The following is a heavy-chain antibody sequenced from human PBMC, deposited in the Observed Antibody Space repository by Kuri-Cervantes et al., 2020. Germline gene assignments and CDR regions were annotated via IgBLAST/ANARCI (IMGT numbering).Heavy chain of an antibody. CDR2: IYYSGST. Sequence: LRLSCAVSGASISSTRYYWGWIRQPPGKGLEWIGYIYYSGSTYYNPSLKSRVTISIDTSKNQFSLKLSSVTAADTAMYYCARSFYCTNGICPFDYWGQGTLVTVSS. V-gene: IGHV4-31*11. CDR1: GASISSTRYY. D-gene: IGHD2-8*01. J-gene: IGHJ4*02. CDR3: ARSFYCTNGICPFDY.